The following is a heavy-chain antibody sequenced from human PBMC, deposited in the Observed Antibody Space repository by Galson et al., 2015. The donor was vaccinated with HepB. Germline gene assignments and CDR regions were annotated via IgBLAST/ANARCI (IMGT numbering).Heavy chain of an antibody. J-gene: IGHJ3*02. D-gene: IGHD1-26*01. CDR3: ARDGWDLDAFDI. V-gene: IGHV3-48*02. Sequence: SLRLSCAASGFTFSSYSMNWVRQAPGKGLEWISYINSGSNTIYYADSVKGRFTISRDNAKNSLFLQMNSLSDEDTAVYCCARDGWDLDAFDIWGQGTMVTVSS. CDR1: GFTFSSYS. CDR2: INSGSNTI.